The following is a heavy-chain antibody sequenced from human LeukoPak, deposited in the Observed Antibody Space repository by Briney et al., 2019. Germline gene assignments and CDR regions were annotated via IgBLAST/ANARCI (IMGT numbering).Heavy chain of an antibody. CDR1: GGSFSGYY. CDR3: ARESPSLDTPPYYMAV. Sequence: SETLSLTCAVYGGSFSGYYWSWIRQPPGKGLEWIGEINHRGSTNYNPCLKSGVTISVDTSKNQFSLKLSSVTAADTAVYYCARESPSLDTPPYYMAVWGKGTTVTVSS. V-gene: IGHV4-34*01. J-gene: IGHJ6*03. CDR2: INHRGST.